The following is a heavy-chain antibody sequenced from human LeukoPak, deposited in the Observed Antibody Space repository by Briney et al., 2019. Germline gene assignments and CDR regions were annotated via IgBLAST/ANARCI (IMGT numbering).Heavy chain of an antibody. V-gene: IGHV3-11*01. CDR2: ISSSGSNI. J-gene: IGHJ6*03. Sequence: GGSLRLSCAASGFTFSDYYMSWIRQAPGKGLEWVSYISSSGSNIYYADSVKGRFTISRDNAKNSLYLQMNSLRAEDTAVYYCARDVQDITIFGVVISYYYYMDVWGKGTTVTVSS. CDR3: ARDVQDITIFGVVISYYYYMDV. CDR1: GFTFSDYY. D-gene: IGHD3-3*01.